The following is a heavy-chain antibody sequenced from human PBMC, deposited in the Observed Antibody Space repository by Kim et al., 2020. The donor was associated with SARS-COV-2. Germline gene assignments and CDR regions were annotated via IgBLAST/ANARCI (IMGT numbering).Heavy chain of an antibody. CDR3: ARIVPAGGNDY. J-gene: IGHJ4*02. Sequence: YSNPSLKYRVTISVDTSKNQFSLRLSSLTAAETALYYCARIVPAGGNDYWGQGTLVTVSS. V-gene: IGHV4-39*07. D-gene: IGHD2-2*01.